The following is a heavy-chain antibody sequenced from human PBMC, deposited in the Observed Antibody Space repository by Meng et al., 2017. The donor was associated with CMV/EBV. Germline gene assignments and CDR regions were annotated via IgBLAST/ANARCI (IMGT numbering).Heavy chain of an antibody. CDR2: ISGSGGST. J-gene: IGHJ6*02. CDR3: AKDFPKGRADYGSGLYYYYGMDV. CDR1: GFTFSSYS. V-gene: IGHV3-23*01. Sequence: GESLKISCAASGFTFSSYSMNWVRQAPGKGLEWVSAISGSGGSTYYADSVKGRFTISRDNSKNTLYLQMNSLRAEDTAVYYCAKDFPKGRADYGSGLYYYYGMDVWGQGTTVTVSS. D-gene: IGHD3-10*01.